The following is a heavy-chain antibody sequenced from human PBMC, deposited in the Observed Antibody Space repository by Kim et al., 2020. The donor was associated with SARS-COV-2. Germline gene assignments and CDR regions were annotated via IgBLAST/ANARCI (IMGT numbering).Heavy chain of an antibody. V-gene: IGHV2-5*02. Sequence: SGPTLVRPTQTLTLTCTFSGFSLNTYGEGVGWVRQPPGLTLEWLALIYWDNEPRYSPSVKTRITITKDTSKNQVVLIMTDVDPVDTATYYCAHITVSTLRGAYALDYWGQGTLVTVSS. CDR1: GFSLNTYGEG. CDR2: IYWDNEP. D-gene: IGHD3-10*01. J-gene: IGHJ4*02. CDR3: AHITVSTLRGAYALDY.